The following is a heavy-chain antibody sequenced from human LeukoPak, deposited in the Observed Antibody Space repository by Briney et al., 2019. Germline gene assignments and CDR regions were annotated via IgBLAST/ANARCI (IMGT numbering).Heavy chain of an antibody. CDR3: ASRDKGYYYGMDV. CDR1: GFTVSGNY. Sequence: GGSLRLSCAASGFTVSGNYMSWVRQAPGKGLEWVSLLYSGGSTYYADSVKGRFSISRDNSKNTLYLQMNSLRAEYTAVYYFASRDKGYYYGMDVWGQGTTVTVSS. CDR2: LYSGGST. D-gene: IGHD5-24*01. J-gene: IGHJ6*02. V-gene: IGHV3-66*01.